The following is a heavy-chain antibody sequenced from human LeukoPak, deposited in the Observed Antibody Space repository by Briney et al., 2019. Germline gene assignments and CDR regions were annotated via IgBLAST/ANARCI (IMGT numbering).Heavy chain of an antibody. V-gene: IGHV4-4*07. CDR3: ARATTTYYFDS. CDR1: GGSINSYF. J-gene: IGHJ4*02. D-gene: IGHD4-11*01. Sequence: SETLSLTCTVSGGSINSYFWTWIRQPAGKGLEWIGRIYTGGSTNYNPSLKSRVTMSVDTSKNQFSLKLTSLTAADTAVYYCARATTTYYFDSWGQGILVTVSS. CDR2: IYTGGST.